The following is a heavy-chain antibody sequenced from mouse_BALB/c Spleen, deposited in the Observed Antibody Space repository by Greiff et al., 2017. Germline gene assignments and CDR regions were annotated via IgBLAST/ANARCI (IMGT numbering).Heavy chain of an antibody. CDR1: GYAFTNYL. Sequence: QVQLQQSGAELVRPGTSVKVSCKASGYAFTNYLIEWVKQRPGQGLEWIGVINPGSGGTNYNEKFKGKATLTADKSSSTAYMQLSSLTSDDSAVYFCASDYAMDYWGQGTSVTGAS. V-gene: IGHV1-54*01. CDR3: ASDYAMDY. CDR2: INPGSGGT. J-gene: IGHJ4*01.